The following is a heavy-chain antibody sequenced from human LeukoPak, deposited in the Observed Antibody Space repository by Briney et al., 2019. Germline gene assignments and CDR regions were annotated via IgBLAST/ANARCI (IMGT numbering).Heavy chain of an antibody. CDR1: GFTLSDYS. D-gene: IGHD6-13*01. Sequence: PGGSLRLSCAASGFTLSDYSMSWVRQAPGKGLEWVSAISGSGGSTYYADSVKGRFTISRDNSKNTLYLQMNSLRAEDTAVYYCAKFGNSSSWSEDYYYYGMDVWGQGTTVTVSS. V-gene: IGHV3-23*01. J-gene: IGHJ6*02. CDR3: AKFGNSSSWSEDYYYYGMDV. CDR2: ISGSGGST.